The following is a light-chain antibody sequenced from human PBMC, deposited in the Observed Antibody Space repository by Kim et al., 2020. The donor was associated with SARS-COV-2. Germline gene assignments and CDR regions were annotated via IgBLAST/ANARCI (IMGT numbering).Light chain of an antibody. CDR1: ITDVSAYNF. Sequence: GQSDTSSGAAGITDVSAYNFVSKYQQHPDKAAKLIIYVVTRRPSGVPVRFSASKSGNTASLTISELQAEDEADYFCCSYGGDYIYVFGTGTKVTVL. V-gene: IGLV2-11*03. J-gene: IGLJ1*01. CDR3: CSYGGDYIYV. CDR2: VVT.